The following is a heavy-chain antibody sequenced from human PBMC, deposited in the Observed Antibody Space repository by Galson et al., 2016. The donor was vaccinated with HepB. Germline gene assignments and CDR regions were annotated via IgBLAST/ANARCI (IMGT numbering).Heavy chain of an antibody. V-gene: IGHV3-23*01. Sequence: SLRLSCAASGFSFSNFAMTWVRQAPGKGLEWVSTINGGGGKTYHAASVKGRFTISRDNSNNSLYLQMNSLRAEDTAVYYCATEYVLRSLESSSYYFRGLDVWGQGTTVTVSS. J-gene: IGHJ6*02. CDR2: INGGGGKT. CDR1: GFSFSNFA. D-gene: IGHD3-16*01. CDR3: ATEYVLRSLESSSYYFRGLDV.